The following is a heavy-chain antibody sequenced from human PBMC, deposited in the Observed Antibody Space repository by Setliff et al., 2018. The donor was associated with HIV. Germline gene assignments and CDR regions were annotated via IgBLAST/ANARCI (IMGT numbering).Heavy chain of an antibody. V-gene: IGHV3-23*01. CDR1: GFTFSSYA. CDR3: AKGPIIAAAGTFDY. D-gene: IGHD6-13*01. J-gene: IGHJ4*02. CDR2: ISGSGGST. Sequence: PGESLKISCAASGFTFSSYAMSWVRQAPGKGLEWVSAISGSGGSTYYADSVKGRFTISRDNSKNTLYLQMNSLRAEDTAVYYCAKGPIIAAAGTFDYWGQGTLVTVSS.